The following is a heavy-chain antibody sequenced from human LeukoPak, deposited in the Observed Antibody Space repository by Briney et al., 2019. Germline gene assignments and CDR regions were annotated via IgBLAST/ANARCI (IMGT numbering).Heavy chain of an antibody. J-gene: IGHJ4*02. Sequence: GGSLRLSCAASGFTFSDYYMSWIRQAPGKGLEWLSYISKNGKTIYYADSVKGRFTISRDNAKKSVYLQMDSLTAEDTAVYYCARDRASGYEDYWGQGTLVTVSS. CDR2: ISKNGKTI. V-gene: IGHV3-11*04. CDR3: ARDRASGYEDY. D-gene: IGHD5-12*01. CDR1: GFTFSDYY.